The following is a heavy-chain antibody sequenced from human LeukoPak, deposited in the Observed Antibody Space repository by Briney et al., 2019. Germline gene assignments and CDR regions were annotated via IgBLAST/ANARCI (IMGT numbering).Heavy chain of an antibody. CDR3: ARQGLTVRGVTVRFLRFDP. D-gene: IGHD3-10*01. Sequence: SETLSLTCAVSGVSISSYYWSWIRQHPGKGLEWIGYLSDVGTNDYNPSLKGRVTISRDTSKNQFSLRLSSVTAADAAVYHCARQGLTVRGVTVRFLRFDPWGQGTLVTVSS. V-gene: IGHV4-59*08. J-gene: IGHJ5*02. CDR2: LSDVGTN. CDR1: GVSISSYY.